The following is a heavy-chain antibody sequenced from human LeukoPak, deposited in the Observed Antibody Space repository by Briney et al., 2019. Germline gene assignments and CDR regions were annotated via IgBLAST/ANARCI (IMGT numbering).Heavy chain of an antibody. Sequence: SSETLSLTCAVYGGSFSGYYWSWIRQPPGKGLEWIGEINHSGSTNYNPSLKSRVTISVDTSKNQFSLKLSSVTAADTAVYYCASGGIAAGYFDLWGRGTLVTVSP. V-gene: IGHV4-34*01. J-gene: IGHJ2*01. CDR3: ASGGIAAGYFDL. D-gene: IGHD6-25*01. CDR2: INHSGST. CDR1: GGSFSGYY.